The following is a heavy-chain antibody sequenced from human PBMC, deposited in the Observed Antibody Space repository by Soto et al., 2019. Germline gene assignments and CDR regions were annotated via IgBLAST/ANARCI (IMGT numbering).Heavy chain of an antibody. CDR1: GFDFTYYA. Sequence: QVQLVESGGGAVQPGESLRLSCVASGFDFTYYAMHWVRQAPGKGLESVAVMSSDGSKIHHTDSVKGRVTISRDNSNNTLYLQMNSLRKEDTAVYLCAKDEGVGGTLGLFDYWGQGTLVSVSS. J-gene: IGHJ4*02. D-gene: IGHD1-26*01. CDR2: MSSDGSKI. CDR3: AKDEGVGGTLGLFDY. V-gene: IGHV3-30*18.